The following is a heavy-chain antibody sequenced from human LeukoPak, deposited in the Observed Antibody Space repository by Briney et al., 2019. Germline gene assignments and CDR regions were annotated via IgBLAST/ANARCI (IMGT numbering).Heavy chain of an antibody. J-gene: IGHJ4*02. V-gene: IGHV3-48*03. D-gene: IGHD3-22*01. Sequence: GGSLRLSCAASGFTFSSYEMNWVRQAPGKGLEWVSYISSSGSTIYYADSVKGRFTISRDNSKNTLYLQMKSLRAEDTAVYYCAKDPTDFDSSGQTYFDYWGQGTLVTVSS. CDR1: GFTFSSYE. CDR3: AKDPTDFDSSGQTYFDY. CDR2: ISSSGSTI.